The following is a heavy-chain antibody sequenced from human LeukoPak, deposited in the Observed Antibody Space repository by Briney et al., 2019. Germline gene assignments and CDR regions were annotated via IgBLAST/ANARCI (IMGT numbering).Heavy chain of an antibody. CDR2: ISSSSSYI. D-gene: IGHD4/OR15-4a*01. V-gene: IGHV3-21*01. CDR1: GFTFSSYS. CDR3: ARQKIGGTMVVKGGFDY. J-gene: IGHJ4*02. Sequence: GGSLRLSCAASGFTFSSYSMNWVRQAPGKGLEWVSSISSSSSYIYYADSVKGRFTISRDNAKNSLYLQMNSLRAEDTAVYYCARQKIGGTMVVKGGFDYWGQGTLVTVSS.